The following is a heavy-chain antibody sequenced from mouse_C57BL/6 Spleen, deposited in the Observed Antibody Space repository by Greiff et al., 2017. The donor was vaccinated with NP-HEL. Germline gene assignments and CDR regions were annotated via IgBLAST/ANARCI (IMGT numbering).Heavy chain of an antibody. CDR2: IYPGSGST. D-gene: IGHD1-1*01. CDR3: ARRGYGSSLFAY. V-gene: IGHV1-55*01. Sequence: VKLQQPGAELVKPGASVKMSCKASGYTFTSYWITWVKQRPGQGLEWIGDIYPGSGSTNYNEKFKSKATLTVDTSSSTAYMQLSSLTSEDSAVYYCARRGYGSSLFAYWGQGTLVTVSA. CDR1: GYTFTSYW. J-gene: IGHJ3*01.